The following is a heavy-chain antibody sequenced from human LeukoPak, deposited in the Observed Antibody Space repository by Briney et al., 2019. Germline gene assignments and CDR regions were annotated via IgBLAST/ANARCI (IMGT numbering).Heavy chain of an antibody. D-gene: IGHD2-2*01. CDR1: GGTFSIYA. CDR3: ARKHVVPAASVYWFDP. Sequence: SGKVSCNASGGTFSIYAISWVRQAPGQGLEWMGGIIPIFGTANYAQKFQGRVTTTSDESTSTDYMELSTLRSEDTAVYYCARKHVVPAASVYWFDPWGQGNLVPVSS. CDR2: IIPIFGTA. J-gene: IGHJ5*02. V-gene: IGHV1-69*13.